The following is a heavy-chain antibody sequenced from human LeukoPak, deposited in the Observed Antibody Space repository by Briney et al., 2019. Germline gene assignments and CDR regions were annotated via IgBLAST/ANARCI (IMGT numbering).Heavy chain of an antibody. V-gene: IGHV4-59*11. Sequence: SETLSLTCTVSGGSIGSHYWSWIRQPPGKGLEWIGYIYYSGTTTYNPSLKSRVTISLGTSKNQFSLKLSAVTAADTAVYYCARDYYDSRGEAFDIWGLGTMVTVSS. CDR2: IYYSGTT. J-gene: IGHJ3*02. D-gene: IGHD3-22*01. CDR1: GGSIGSHY. CDR3: ARDYYDSRGEAFDI.